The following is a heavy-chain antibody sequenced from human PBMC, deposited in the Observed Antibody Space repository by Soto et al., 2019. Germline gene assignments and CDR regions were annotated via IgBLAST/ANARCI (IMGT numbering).Heavy chain of an antibody. V-gene: IGHV3-15*01. Sequence: EVQLVESGGGLVKPGGSLRLSCAASGFSFSNLWMSWVRQAPGKGLEWVGRIKSKTDGGTTDYAAPVKGRFTISRDDSKTTLYPQMNSLKTEDTAVYYCSFQESTTVTMFEYWGQGTLVTVSS. CDR2: IKSKTDGGTT. J-gene: IGHJ4*02. D-gene: IGHD4-17*01. CDR1: GFSFSNLW. CDR3: SFQESTTVTMFEY.